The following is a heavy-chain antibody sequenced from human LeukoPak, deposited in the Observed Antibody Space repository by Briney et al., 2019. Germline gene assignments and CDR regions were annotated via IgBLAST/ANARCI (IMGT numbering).Heavy chain of an antibody. CDR3: ARDLWGAGDC. V-gene: IGHV3-74*01. D-gene: IGHD1-26*01. CDR1: GFTFSSNC. CDR2: INRDGSST. Sequence: AGGPLRLSCAASGFTFSSNCMHWVRQAPGKGLVWVSRINRDGSSTIYADSVKGRFTISRDNAKNTLYLQMNSLTAEDTAVYYCARDLWGAGDCWGQGTLVTVSS. J-gene: IGHJ4*02.